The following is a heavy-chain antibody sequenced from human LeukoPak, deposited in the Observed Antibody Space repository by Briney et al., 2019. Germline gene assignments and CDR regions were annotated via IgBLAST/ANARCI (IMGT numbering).Heavy chain of an antibody. V-gene: IGHV3-11*05. Sequence: GGSLRLSCAASGFAFSDYYMSWIRQAPGKGLEWVSYISSSSSYTDHADSVKGRFTISRDNAKNSLYLQMNSLRAEDTAVYYCARGGRRDGYNFDYWGQGTLVTVSS. CDR1: GFAFSDYY. CDR3: ARGGRRDGYNFDY. J-gene: IGHJ4*02. D-gene: IGHD5-24*01. CDR2: ISSSSSYT.